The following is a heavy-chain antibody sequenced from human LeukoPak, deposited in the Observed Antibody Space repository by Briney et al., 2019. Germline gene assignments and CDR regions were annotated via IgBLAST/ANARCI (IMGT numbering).Heavy chain of an antibody. D-gene: IGHD3-22*01. Sequence: GGSLRLSCAASGFTFSSYAMSWVRQAPGKGLEWVSAISGSGGSTYYADSVKGRFTISRDNSKNSLYLQMNSLRAEDTAVYYCARDLRYYYDSSGNGLGHWGQGALVTVSS. J-gene: IGHJ4*02. V-gene: IGHV3-23*01. CDR3: ARDLRYYYDSSGNGLGH. CDR1: GFTFSSYA. CDR2: ISGSGGST.